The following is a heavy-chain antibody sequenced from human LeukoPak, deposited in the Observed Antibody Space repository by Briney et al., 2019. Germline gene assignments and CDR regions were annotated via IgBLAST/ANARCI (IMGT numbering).Heavy chain of an antibody. V-gene: IGHV2-5*02. D-gene: IGHD3-9*01. CDR3: AQRGILTGYPLFDY. Sequence: SGPTLVNPTQTLTLTCTFSGFSLSTSGVGVGWIRQPPGKALEWLALIYWDDDKRYSPSLKSRLTITKDTSKNQVVPTMTNMDPVDTATYYCAQRGILTGYPLFDYWGQGTLVTASS. CDR2: IYWDDDK. CDR1: GFSLSTSGVG. J-gene: IGHJ4*02.